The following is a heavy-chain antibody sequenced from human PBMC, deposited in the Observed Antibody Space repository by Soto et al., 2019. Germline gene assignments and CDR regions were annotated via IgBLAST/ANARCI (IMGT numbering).Heavy chain of an antibody. CDR2: IIPIFGTA. J-gene: IGHJ4*02. D-gene: IGHD3-22*01. CDR1: GGTFSSYA. V-gene: IGHV1-69*01. CDR3: ARDSFPYHYYDSSGYSYGFDY. Sequence: QVQLVQSGAEVKKPGSSVKVSCKASGGTFSSYAISWVRQAPGQGLEWMGGIIPIFGTANYAQKFQGRVTITADESTSTAYMELSSLRSEDTAVYYCARDSFPYHYYDSSGYSYGFDYWGQGTLVTVSS.